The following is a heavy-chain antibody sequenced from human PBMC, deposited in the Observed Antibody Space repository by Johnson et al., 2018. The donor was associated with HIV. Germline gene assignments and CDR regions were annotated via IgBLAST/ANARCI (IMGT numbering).Heavy chain of an antibody. CDR1: GFTFDDYD. Sequence: MLLVESGGGVVRPGGSLRLSCAASGFTFDDYDMTWVRQAPGKGLEWVSGINWNGDSTDYADSVKGRFTVSRDSAKNSLYVQMNSLRAEDTAIYHCARATSASGTDNDAFDIWGQGTMVTVSS. V-gene: IGHV3-20*01. CDR2: INWNGDST. J-gene: IGHJ3*02. D-gene: IGHD6-13*01. CDR3: ARATSASGTDNDAFDI.